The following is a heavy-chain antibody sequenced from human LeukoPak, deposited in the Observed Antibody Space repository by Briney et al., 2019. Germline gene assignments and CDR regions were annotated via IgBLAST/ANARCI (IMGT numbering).Heavy chain of an antibody. V-gene: IGHV4-39*01. D-gene: IGHD2-8*02. CDR3: ARLYWEEPDY. CDR1: GGSISSSSYY. CDR2: IYYSGST. J-gene: IGHJ4*02. Sequence: SETLSLTCTVSGGSISSSSYYWGWIRQPPGKGLEWIGNIYYSGSTYYNPSLKSRVTISVDTSKNQFPLRLSSVTAADTAVYYCARLYWEEPDYWGQGTLVTVSS.